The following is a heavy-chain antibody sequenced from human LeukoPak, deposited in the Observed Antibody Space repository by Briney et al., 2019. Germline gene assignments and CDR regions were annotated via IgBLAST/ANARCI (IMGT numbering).Heavy chain of an antibody. V-gene: IGHV3-11*04. CDR1: GFTFSDYY. J-gene: IGHJ4*02. Sequence: PGGSLRLSCAASGFTFSDYYMSWIRQAPGKGLEGVSYISSSGSTIYYADSVKGRFTISRENAKNSLYLQMNSLRAEDTAVYYCARDQHYDSSGYYGGWGQGTLVTVSS. CDR2: ISSSGSTI. CDR3: ARDQHYDSSGYYGG. D-gene: IGHD3-22*01.